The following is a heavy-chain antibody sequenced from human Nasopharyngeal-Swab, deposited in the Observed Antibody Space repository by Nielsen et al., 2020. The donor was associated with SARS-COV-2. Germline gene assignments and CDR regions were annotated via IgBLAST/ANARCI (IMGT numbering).Heavy chain of an antibody. J-gene: IGHJ3*02. CDR3: ARGRVQLWFDPILFDAFDI. Sequence: WIRQPPGKGLEWIGYIYYSGGTYYNPSLKSRVTISVDTSKNQFSLKLSSVTAADTAVYYCARGRVQLWFDPILFDAFDIWGQGTMVTVSS. CDR2: IYYSGGT. V-gene: IGHV4-31*02. D-gene: IGHD5-18*01.